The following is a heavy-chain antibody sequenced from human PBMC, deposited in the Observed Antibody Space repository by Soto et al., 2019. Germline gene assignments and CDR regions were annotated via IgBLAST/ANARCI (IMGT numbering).Heavy chain of an antibody. V-gene: IGHV4-4*07. D-gene: IGHD2-15*01. CDR1: GGSVNNYY. J-gene: IGHJ4*02. CDR3: VRDHAQVVVGTGFDC. CDR2: IFADGGT. Sequence: QVQLQESGPGLVKPSETLSLICTVSGGSVNNYYWGWVRQPAGKGLEWIGRIFADGGTTYNPSLMGRVTLSVDTSRNQLSLELTSMTAADTAVYYCVRDHAQVVVGTGFDCWGQGAPVTVSS.